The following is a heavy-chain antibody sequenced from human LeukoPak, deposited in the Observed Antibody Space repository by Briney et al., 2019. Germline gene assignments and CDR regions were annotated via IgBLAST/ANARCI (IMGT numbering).Heavy chain of an antibody. CDR3: ARDSDYGGNGNGDWFDP. CDR1: GFRLTSYG. D-gene: IGHD4-17*01. J-gene: IGHJ5*02. Sequence: ASVKVSCKASGFRLTSYGVSWMRQAPGQGLEWMGWISPHTGITHYAEKFEDRVTMTIDTSTTTAYMELRSLRYADTAVYYCARDSDYGGNGNGDWFDPWGQGTVITVSS. CDR2: ISPHTGIT. V-gene: IGHV1-18*04.